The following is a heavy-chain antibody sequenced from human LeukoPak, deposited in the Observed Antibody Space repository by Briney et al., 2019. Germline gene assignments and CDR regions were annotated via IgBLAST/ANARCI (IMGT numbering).Heavy chain of an antibody. CDR3: AGERIAAAGTFDP. J-gene: IGHJ5*02. CDR1: GYTFTGYY. D-gene: IGHD6-13*01. V-gene: IGHV1-2*06. Sequence: ASVKVSCKASGYTFTGYYMHWVRQAPGQGLEWMGRINPNSGGTNYAQKFQGRVTMTRDTSISTAYMELSRLRSDDTAVYYCAGERIAAAGTFDPWGQGTLVTASS. CDR2: INPNSGGT.